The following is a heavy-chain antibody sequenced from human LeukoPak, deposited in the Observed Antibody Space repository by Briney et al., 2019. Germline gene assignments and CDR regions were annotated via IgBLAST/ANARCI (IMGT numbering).Heavy chain of an antibody. V-gene: IGHV4-34*01. CDR1: GGSFSGYY. CDR2: INHSGST. D-gene: IGHD5-18*01. Sequence: SETLSLTCAVYGGSFSGYYWSWIRQPPGKGLEWNGEINHSGSTNYNPSLKSRVTISVDTSKNQFSLKLSSVTAADTAVYYCARGRDDTAMVFDCWGQGTLVTVSS. CDR3: ARGRDDTAMVFDC. J-gene: IGHJ4*02.